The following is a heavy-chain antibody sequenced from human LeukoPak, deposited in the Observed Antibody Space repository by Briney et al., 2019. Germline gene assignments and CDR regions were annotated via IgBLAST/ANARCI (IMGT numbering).Heavy chain of an antibody. CDR3: SYYYDSSSYVDY. J-gene: IGHJ4*02. D-gene: IGHD3-22*01. CDR2: SKSKSDGGTT. V-gene: IGHV3-15*01. CDR1: GFAFSNGW. Sequence: PGGSLGLSCAASGFAFSNGWMTWVRQAPGKGLEWVGRSKSKSDGGTTDYAAPVKGRFAISRDDSRNTLYLQMDSLKTEDTAVYFCSYYYDSSSYVDYWGQGTLVTVSS.